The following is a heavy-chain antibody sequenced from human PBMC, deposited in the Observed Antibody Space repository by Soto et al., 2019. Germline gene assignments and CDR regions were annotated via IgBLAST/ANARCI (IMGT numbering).Heavy chain of an antibody. CDR3: ARARMVRGIIYYYGMDV. J-gene: IGHJ6*02. Sequence: QVQLQESGPGLVKSSQTLSLTCTVSGGSISSDGNYWSWIRQHPGKGLEWIGYIYYSGSTYYNPSLKSRVTISVDTSKNQFSLKLNSVTAVDTAVYYCARARMVRGIIYYYGMDVWGQGTTVTVSS. D-gene: IGHD3-10*01. CDR2: IYYSGST. CDR1: GGSISSDGNY. V-gene: IGHV4-31*03.